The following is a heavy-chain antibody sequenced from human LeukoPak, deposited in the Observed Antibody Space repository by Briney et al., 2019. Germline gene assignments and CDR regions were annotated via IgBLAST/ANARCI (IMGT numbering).Heavy chain of an antibody. V-gene: IGHV3-7*01. CDR1: GFSFSTYW. CDR2: IKQAGNEK. Sequence: PGGSLRLSCAASGFSFSTYWMNWVRQPPGKGLEGVANIKQAGNEKYYVDSVKGRFTISRDNAKNQLYLQMNSLRAEDTAVYYCARGYYDSGGSHFDSWGQGTLVTVSS. CDR3: ARGYYDSGGSHFDS. J-gene: IGHJ4*02. D-gene: IGHD3-22*01.